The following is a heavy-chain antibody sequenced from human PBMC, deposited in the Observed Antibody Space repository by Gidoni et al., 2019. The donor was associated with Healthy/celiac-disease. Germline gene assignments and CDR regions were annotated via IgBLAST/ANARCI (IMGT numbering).Heavy chain of an antibody. CDR1: GFTFDDYA. CDR2: ISWNSGSI. J-gene: IGHJ4*02. D-gene: IGHD6-19*01. CDR3: AKDREKSSGWYRGFDY. V-gene: IGHV3-9*01. Sequence: EVQLVESGGGLVQPGRSLRLSCSASGFTFDDYAMNWVRQAPGKGLEWVSGISWNSGSIGYADSVKGRFTISRDNAKNSLYLQMNSLRAEDTALYYCAKDREKSSGWYRGFDYWGQGTLVTVSS.